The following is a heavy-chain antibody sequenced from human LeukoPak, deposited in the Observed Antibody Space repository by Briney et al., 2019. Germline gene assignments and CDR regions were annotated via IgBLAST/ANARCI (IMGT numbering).Heavy chain of an antibody. Sequence: GGSLRLSCAASGFTVDSNYLSWVRQAPGKGLEWVSTIYTGGNTYYAASVKGRFTISRDFSENTVFLHMNSLRAEDTAMYYCARGDDSGYYDYFDYWGQGALVTVSS. CDR3: ARGDDSGYYDYFDY. CDR1: GFTVDSNY. CDR2: IYTGGNT. D-gene: IGHD3-22*01. V-gene: IGHV3-53*01. J-gene: IGHJ4*02.